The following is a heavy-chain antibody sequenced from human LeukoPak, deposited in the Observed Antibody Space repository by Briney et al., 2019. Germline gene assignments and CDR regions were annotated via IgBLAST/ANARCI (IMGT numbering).Heavy chain of an antibody. Sequence: GGSLRLSGVASGFTCSSYGMHWLRRAPGKGLEWLTFIRFDGSEKYYEDSVKGSFTISRDYSKNTLFLQMSSLRAEDSAVYYCALGKNFGYHYFDFWGQEARVTVSS. CDR3: ALGKNFGYHYFDF. D-gene: IGHD2-2*03. CDR2: IRFDGSEK. J-gene: IGHJ4*02. V-gene: IGHV3-30*02. CDR1: GFTCSSYG.